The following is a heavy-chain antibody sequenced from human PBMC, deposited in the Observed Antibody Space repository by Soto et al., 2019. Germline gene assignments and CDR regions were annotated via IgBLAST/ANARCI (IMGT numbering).Heavy chain of an antibody. CDR1: GFTFSDYY. J-gene: IGHJ6*02. D-gene: IGHD3-10*01. CDR3: ARPNGESIHYYHGMDV. CDR2: ISRDGDST. Sequence: QVQLVESGGGLVKPGGSLRLSCAASGFTFSDYYMAWIRQAPGKGLEYVSYISRDGDSTYYADSVKGRFTISRDNAKNSLSLQMNSLRAEDTAVYYCARPNGESIHYYHGMDVWGQGTTVTVSS. V-gene: IGHV3-11*01.